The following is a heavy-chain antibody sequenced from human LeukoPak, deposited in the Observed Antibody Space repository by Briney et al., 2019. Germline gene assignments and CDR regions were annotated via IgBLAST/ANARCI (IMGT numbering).Heavy chain of an antibody. CDR2: IIPIFGTA. D-gene: IGHD6-6*01. V-gene: IGHV1-69*13. CDR1: GGTFSSYA. CDR3: ARETYSSSSSFDY. J-gene: IGHJ4*02. Sequence: ASVKVSCKASGGTFSSYAISWVRQAPGQGLEWMGGIIPIFGTANYAQKFQGRVTITADESTSTAYMELSSLRSEDTAVYYCARETYSSSSSFDYWGQGTLVTVSS.